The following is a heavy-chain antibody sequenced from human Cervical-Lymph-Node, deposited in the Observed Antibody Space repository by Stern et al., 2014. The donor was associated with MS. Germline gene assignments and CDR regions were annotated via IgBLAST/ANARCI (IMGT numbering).Heavy chain of an antibody. CDR1: GFTFSSYS. CDR3: ARDYYGDIVVVPAAIIAARDEYYYYYGMDV. V-gene: IGHV3-21*01. J-gene: IGHJ6*02. D-gene: IGHD2-2*01. Sequence: EVQLVESGGGLVKPGGSLRLSCAASGFTFSSYSMNWVRQAPGKGLEWVSSISSSSSYIYYADSVKCRFTISRDNAKNSLYLQMTSLRAEDTAVYYCARDYYGDIVVVPAAIIAARDEYYYYYGMDVWGQGTTVTVSS. CDR2: ISSSSSYI.